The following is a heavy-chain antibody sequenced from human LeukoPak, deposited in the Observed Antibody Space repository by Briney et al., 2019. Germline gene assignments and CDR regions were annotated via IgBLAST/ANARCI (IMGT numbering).Heavy chain of an antibody. D-gene: IGHD4-17*01. Sequence: PGGSLRLSCEASGFTFSRFGMHWVRQAPGKGLEWVAVIWYDGSNQDYADSVKGRFTISRDNSKNTLYLQVSSLRAEDTAVYYCARRDGDNDRGFDYWGQGTLVTVSS. J-gene: IGHJ4*02. CDR1: GFTFSRFG. CDR3: ARRDGDNDRGFDY. CDR2: IWYDGSNQ. V-gene: IGHV3-33*01.